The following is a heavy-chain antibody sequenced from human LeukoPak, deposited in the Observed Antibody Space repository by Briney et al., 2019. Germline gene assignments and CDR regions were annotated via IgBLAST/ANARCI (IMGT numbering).Heavy chain of an antibody. V-gene: IGHV4-39*01. CDR3: ARSPDYYDSSSDWFDP. J-gene: IGHJ5*02. Sequence: SETLSLTCTVSGGSISSSSYYWGWIRQPPGKGLEWIGSIYYSVSTYYNPSLKSRVTISVDTSKNQFSLKLSSVTAADTAVYYSARSPDYYDSSSDWFDPWGQGTLVTVSS. CDR1: GGSISSSSYY. D-gene: IGHD3-22*01. CDR2: IYYSVST.